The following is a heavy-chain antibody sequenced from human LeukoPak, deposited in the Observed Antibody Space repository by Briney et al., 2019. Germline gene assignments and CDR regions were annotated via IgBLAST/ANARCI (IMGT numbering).Heavy chain of an antibody. CDR1: GFTFSSYA. V-gene: IGHV3-30*07. J-gene: IGHJ4*02. CDR3: AKEDRWLQLVGIDY. Sequence: GGSLRLSCAASGFTFSSYAMHWVRQAPGKGLEWVAVISYDGSNKYYADSVKGRFTISRDNSKNTLYLQMNSLRAEDTAVYYCAKEDRWLQLVGIDYWGQGTLVTVSS. CDR2: ISYDGSNK. D-gene: IGHD5-24*01.